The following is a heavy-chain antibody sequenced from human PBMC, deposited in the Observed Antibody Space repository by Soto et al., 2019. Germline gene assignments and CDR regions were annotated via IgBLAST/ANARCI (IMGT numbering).Heavy chain of an antibody. J-gene: IGHJ5*02. D-gene: IGHD2-2*01. CDR1: GGSIISYY. Sequence: SETLSLTCTVSGGSIISYYWSWIRQPPGKGLEWIGYIYDSGSTSYNPSLKSRVTISVDTSKNQFSLKLSSVTAADTAVYYCARAQAGYCISTSCYGGWFDPWGQGTLVTSPQ. CDR2: IYDSGST. V-gene: IGHV4-59*08. CDR3: ARAQAGYCISTSCYGGWFDP.